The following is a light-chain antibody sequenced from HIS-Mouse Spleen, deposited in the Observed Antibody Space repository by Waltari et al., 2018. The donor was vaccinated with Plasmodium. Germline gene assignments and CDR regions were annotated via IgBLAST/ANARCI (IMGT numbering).Light chain of an antibody. Sequence: QSVLTQPPSVSAAPGQKVTISCSGSSSNIGNNYVSWYQQLPGTAPKLLIYVNNNRPSGLPDRFPGSKSGTSATLGITGLQTGDEADYYCGTWDSSLSAGVVFGGGTKLTVL. CDR3: GTWDSSLSAGVV. J-gene: IGLJ2*01. CDR1: SSNIGNNY. V-gene: IGLV1-51*01. CDR2: VNN.